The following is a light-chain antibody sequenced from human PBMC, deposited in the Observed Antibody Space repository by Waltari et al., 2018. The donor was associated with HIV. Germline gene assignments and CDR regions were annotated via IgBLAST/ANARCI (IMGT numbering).Light chain of an antibody. CDR2: SNE. J-gene: IGLJ3*02. CDR3: AAWDDSLNVWV. Sequence: QSVLTQPPSASGTPGQMVTISCSGGSSYIGRKTVDWYQQVPGMAPKLLIYSNEQPPSWLPDRFSGSKSGTSASLAVSGLQSEDEADYYCAAWDDSLNVWVFGGGTKLTVL. CDR1: SSYIGRKT. V-gene: IGLV1-44*01.